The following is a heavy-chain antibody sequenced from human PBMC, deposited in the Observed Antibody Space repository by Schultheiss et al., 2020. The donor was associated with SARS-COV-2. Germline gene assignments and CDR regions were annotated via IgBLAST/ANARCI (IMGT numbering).Heavy chain of an antibody. D-gene: IGHD6-6*01. CDR3: ARAGITYSSSSRFPFDY. CDR2: INPNSGGT. CDR1: GYTFTGYY. V-gene: IGHV1-2*04. J-gene: IGHJ4*02. Sequence: ASVKVSCKASGYTFTGYYMHWVRQAPGQGLEWMGWINPNSGGTNYAQKFQGWVTMTRDTSISTAYMELSRLRSDDTAVYYCARAGITYSSSSRFPFDYWGQGTLVTVSS.